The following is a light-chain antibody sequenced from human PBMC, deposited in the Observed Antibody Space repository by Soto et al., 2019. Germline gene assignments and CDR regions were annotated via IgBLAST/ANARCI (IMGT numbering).Light chain of an antibody. CDR1: QSVSSSY. J-gene: IGKJ1*01. CDR2: GAS. CDR3: QQYGSSPL. Sequence: EIVLTQSPGTLSLSPGERATLSCRASQSVSSSYLAWYQQKPGQAPRLLIYGASSRATGIPDRFRGSGSVTGFNLTISRLEPEDFAVYYCQQYGSSPLFGQGTKVEIK. V-gene: IGKV3-20*01.